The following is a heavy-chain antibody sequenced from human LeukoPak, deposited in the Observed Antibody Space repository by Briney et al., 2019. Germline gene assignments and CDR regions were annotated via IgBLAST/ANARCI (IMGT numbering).Heavy chain of an antibody. J-gene: IGHJ5*02. D-gene: IGHD6-13*01. CDR2: IIPILGIA. CDR3: AREASGVAAAGVRGRFDP. Sequence: SVKVSCKASGGTFSSYAISWVRQAPGQGLEWMGRIIPILGIANYAQKFQGRVTITADKSTSTAYMELSSLRSEDTAVYYCAREASGVAAAGVRGRFDPWGQGTLVTVSS. CDR1: GGTFSSYA. V-gene: IGHV1-69*04.